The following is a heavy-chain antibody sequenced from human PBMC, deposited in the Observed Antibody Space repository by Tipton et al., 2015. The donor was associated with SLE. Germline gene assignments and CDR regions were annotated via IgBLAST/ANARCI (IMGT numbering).Heavy chain of an antibody. CDR3: ARGPPYYDFWSGYSALDY. D-gene: IGHD3-3*01. CDR2: IYYSGST. CDR1: GGSISSHY. J-gene: IGHJ4*02. V-gene: IGHV4-59*11. Sequence: TLSLTCTVSGGSISSHYWSWIRQPPGKGLEWIGYIYYSGSTNYNPSLKSRVTISVDTSKNQFSLKLSSVTAADTAVYYCARGPPYYDFWSGYSALDYWGQGTLVTVSS.